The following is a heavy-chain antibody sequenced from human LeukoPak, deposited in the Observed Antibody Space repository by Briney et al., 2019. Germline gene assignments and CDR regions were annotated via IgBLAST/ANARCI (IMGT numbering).Heavy chain of an antibody. D-gene: IGHD5-12*01. Sequence: PGGSLRLSCAVSGFVFSKYWMHWVRQTPGKGLVWVSRINPEETTINYADSVKSRFTISRDDAESSLYVQMNSLRDEDTAVYYCARFGYSGWNLEYWGQGTLVTVSS. J-gene: IGHJ4*02. V-gene: IGHV3-74*01. CDR1: GFVFSKYW. CDR2: INPEETTI. CDR3: ARFGYSGWNLEY.